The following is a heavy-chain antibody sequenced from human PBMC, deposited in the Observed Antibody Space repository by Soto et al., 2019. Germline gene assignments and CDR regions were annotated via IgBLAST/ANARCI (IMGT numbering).Heavy chain of an antibody. J-gene: IGHJ4*02. V-gene: IGHV3-23*01. D-gene: IGHD1-26*01. Sequence: EVQLLESGGGLAQPGGSLRLSCAASGFAFSSSAMAWIRQTPGKGLQWVSAITVAGDGIYYADSVKGRFTISRDNSKKTLYLQMNSLSAEDTAQYFCAKWPPSPKMGLTSHWGQGTLVTVSS. CDR2: ITVAGDGI. CDR3: AKWPPSPKMGLTSH. CDR1: GFAFSSSA.